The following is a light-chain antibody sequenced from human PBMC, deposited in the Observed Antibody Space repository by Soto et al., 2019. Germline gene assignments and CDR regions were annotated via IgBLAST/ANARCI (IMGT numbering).Light chain of an antibody. CDR3: QYYNNWLAT. J-gene: IGKJ4*01. CDR1: QSVSSN. Sequence: EIVMTPSPATLSVSPGERATLSCRASQSVSSNLAWYQQKPGQAPRLLIYGASTRATGIPARFSGSGSGTEFTLTISSLQSEDFTIYYCQYYNNWLATFGGGTKVDIK. V-gene: IGKV3-15*01. CDR2: GAS.